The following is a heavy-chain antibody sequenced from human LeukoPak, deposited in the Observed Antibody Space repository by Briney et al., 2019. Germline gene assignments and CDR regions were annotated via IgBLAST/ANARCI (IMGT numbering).Heavy chain of an antibody. CDR3: ARGEYYYDGGY. Sequence: PGGSLRLSCAASGLTFSSYWMSWVRQAPGKGLEWVANIKQDGSQKYYVDSVRGRFTISRDNAKNSLYLQMNSLRVEDTAVYHCARGEYYYDGGYWGQGTLVTVSS. D-gene: IGHD3-22*01. J-gene: IGHJ4*02. V-gene: IGHV3-7*03. CDR1: GLTFSSYW. CDR2: IKQDGSQK.